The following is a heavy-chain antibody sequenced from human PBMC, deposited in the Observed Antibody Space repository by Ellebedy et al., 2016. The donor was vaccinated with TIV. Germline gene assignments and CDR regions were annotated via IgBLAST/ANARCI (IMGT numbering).Heavy chain of an antibody. J-gene: IGHJ3*02. D-gene: IGHD3-10*01. CDR3: AKASSSGSAYDI. CDR1: GFTFSSYS. V-gene: IGHV3-48*04. CDR2: IGSATSVI. Sequence: GESLKISCAASGFTFSSYSMNWVRQAPGKGLEWVSYIGSATSVIYYADSVKGRFTISRDNAKNTLYLQMSSLRAEDTAVYYCAKASSSGSAYDIWGQGTMITVSS.